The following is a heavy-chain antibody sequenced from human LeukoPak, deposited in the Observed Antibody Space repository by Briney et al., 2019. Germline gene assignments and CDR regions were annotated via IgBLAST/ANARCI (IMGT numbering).Heavy chain of an antibody. D-gene: IGHD5/OR15-5a*01. CDR1: GYSLTNYW. Sequence: GESRQISCKGSGYSLTNYWVGWVRQMPGKGLEWMGIIYPGESETRYSPSFQGQVTISADKSITTAYLQWSSLKALDTAMYYCARQESTISNWFDLWGQGTLVTVSS. CDR3: ARQESTISNWFDL. V-gene: IGHV5-51*01. J-gene: IGHJ5*02. CDR2: IYPGESET.